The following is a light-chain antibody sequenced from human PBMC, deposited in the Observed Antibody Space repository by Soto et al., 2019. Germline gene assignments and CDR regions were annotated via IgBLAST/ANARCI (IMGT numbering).Light chain of an antibody. V-gene: IGLV1-40*01. CDR1: SSNIGAGYD. CDR2: GNS. J-gene: IGLJ2*01. Sequence: QSVLTQPTSVSGAPGQRVTISCTGSSSNIGAGYDVQWYQQLPGAAPKLLIFGNSNRPSGVPDRFSGSRSGTSASLAITGLQAEDEADYFCQPYDISLSVSVIFGGGTQLTVL. CDR3: QPYDISLSVSVI.